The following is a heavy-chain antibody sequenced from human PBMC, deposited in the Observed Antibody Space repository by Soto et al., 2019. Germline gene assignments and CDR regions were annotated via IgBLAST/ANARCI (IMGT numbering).Heavy chain of an antibody. V-gene: IGHV4-59*01. Sequence: PSETLSLTCTVSGGSISSYYWSWIRQPPGKGLEWIGYIYYSGSSNYNPSLKRRVTISLDTSKNQFSLKLRSVTAADTAVYYCALPASETSWAAFYVWGQGTMATVS. CDR3: ALPASETSWAAFYV. J-gene: IGHJ3*01. D-gene: IGHD2-15*01. CDR1: GGSISSYY. CDR2: IYYSGSS.